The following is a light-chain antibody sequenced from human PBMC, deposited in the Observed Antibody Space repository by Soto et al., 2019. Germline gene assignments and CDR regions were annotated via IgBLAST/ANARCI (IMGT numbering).Light chain of an antibody. J-gene: IGKJ2*01. CDR3: QQYDNVPYT. CDR1: QAISDY. Sequence: DIQMTQSPSSLSASVGDRVTFTCQASQAISDYLNWYQQKPGKAPDLLIYDVSNLEAGVPSRFSGSGSGTEFTFTINGLQPEDIATYFCQQYDNVPYTFGQGTKLDLK. CDR2: DVS. V-gene: IGKV1-33*01.